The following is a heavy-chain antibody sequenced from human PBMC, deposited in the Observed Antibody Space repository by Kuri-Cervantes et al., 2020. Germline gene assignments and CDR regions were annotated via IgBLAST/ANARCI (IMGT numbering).Heavy chain of an antibody. CDR1: GFTFSSYG. CDR3: ARADEWFWFDP. D-gene: IGHD3-3*01. Sequence: GESLKISCAASGFTFSSYGMHWVRQAPGKGLEWVAVISYDGSNKYYADSVKGRLTISRDNSKNTLYLQMNSLRAEDTAVYYCARADEWFWFDPWGQGTLVTVSS. V-gene: IGHV3-30*03. CDR2: ISYDGSNK. J-gene: IGHJ5*02.